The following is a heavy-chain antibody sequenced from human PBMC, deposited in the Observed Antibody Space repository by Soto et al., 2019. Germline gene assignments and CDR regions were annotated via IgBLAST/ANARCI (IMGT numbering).Heavy chain of an antibody. J-gene: IGHJ5*02. V-gene: IGHV5-51*01. CDR2: IYPGDSDT. Sequence: GFGGRLCPCWVGGGCQRPGKGPEFMAIIYPGDSDTRETPSLQGQVTISADKSISAAYLQWSSLKASDTAMYYCARSYRSPLPWSDPWGQGTLVTVSS. CDR3: ARSYRSPLPWSDP. D-gene: IGHD6-13*01. CDR1: GGRLCPCW.